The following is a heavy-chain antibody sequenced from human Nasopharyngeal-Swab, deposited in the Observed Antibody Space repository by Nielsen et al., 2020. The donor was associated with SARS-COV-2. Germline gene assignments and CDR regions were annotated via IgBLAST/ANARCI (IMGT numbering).Heavy chain of an antibody. CDR3: AKDFRGGSSHGYYFDY. CDR1: GFTFSSYA. V-gene: IGHV3-23*01. Sequence: GESLKISCAASGFTFSSYAMSWVRQAPGKGLEWVSAISGSGGSTYYADSVKGRFTISRDNSKNTLYLQMNSLRAEDTAVYYCAKDFRGGSSHGYYFDYWGQGTLVTVSS. CDR2: ISGSGGST. D-gene: IGHD2-15*01. J-gene: IGHJ4*02.